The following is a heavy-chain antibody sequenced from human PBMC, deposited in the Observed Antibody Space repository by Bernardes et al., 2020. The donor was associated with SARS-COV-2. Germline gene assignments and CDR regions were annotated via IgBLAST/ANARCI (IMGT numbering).Heavy chain of an antibody. V-gene: IGHV4-59*01. J-gene: IGHJ4*02. D-gene: IGHD3-9*01. Sequence: SETLSRTCTVSGGSISSYYWSWIRQPPGKGLEWIGYIYYSGSTNYNPSLKSRVTISVDTSKNQFSLKLSSVTAADTAVYYCAREGARNYDILTGYTRPYYFDYWGQGTLVTVSS. CDR3: AREGARNYDILTGYTRPYYFDY. CDR2: IYYSGST. CDR1: GGSISSYY.